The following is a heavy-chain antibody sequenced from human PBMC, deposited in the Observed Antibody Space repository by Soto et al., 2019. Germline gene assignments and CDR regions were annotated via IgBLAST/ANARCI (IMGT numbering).Heavy chain of an antibody. CDR3: ARGRWDLRFDN. V-gene: IGHV4-34*01. D-gene: IGHD1-26*01. Sequence: QVQLQQWGAGLLKPSETLSLTCAVYGGPFGGYNWSGFRQPPGEGLEWIGEINHSGSPNYNPSLKSRVTISVDTSKNQFSLNLTPVTAADTAVYYCARGRWDLRFDNWGQGTPVTVSA. CDR1: GGPFGGYN. CDR2: INHSGSP. J-gene: IGHJ4*02.